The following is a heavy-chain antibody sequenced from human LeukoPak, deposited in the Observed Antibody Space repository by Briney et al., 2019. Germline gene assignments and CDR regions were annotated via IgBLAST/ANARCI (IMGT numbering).Heavy chain of an antibody. CDR3: ARVGVIAVAGTFDY. CDR2: IYTSGST. J-gene: IGHJ4*02. Sequence: SETLSLTCTVSGGSISSGSYYWSWIRQPAGKGLEWIGRIYTSGSTNYNPSLKSRVTISVDTAKNQFSLKLSSVTAADTAVYYCARVGVIAVAGTFDYWGQGTLVTVSS. V-gene: IGHV4-61*02. D-gene: IGHD6-19*01. CDR1: GGSISSGSYY.